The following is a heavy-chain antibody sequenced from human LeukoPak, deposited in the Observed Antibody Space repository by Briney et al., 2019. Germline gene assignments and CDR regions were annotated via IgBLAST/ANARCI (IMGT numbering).Heavy chain of an antibody. V-gene: IGHV4-59*01. CDR3: ARVGRGYRDSSGYYVGYFDY. D-gene: IGHD3-22*01. CDR2: IFFSGTT. Sequence: SETLSPTCTVSSVSLTNYYWSWIRQPPGKGLEWIGYIFFSGTTNYNPSLKSRVTISVDTSKNQFSLKLSSVTAADTAVYYCARVGRGYRDSSGYYVGYFDYWGQGTLVTVSS. J-gene: IGHJ4*02. CDR1: SVSLTNYY.